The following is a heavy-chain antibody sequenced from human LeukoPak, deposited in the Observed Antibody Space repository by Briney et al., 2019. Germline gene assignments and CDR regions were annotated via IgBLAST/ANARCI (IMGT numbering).Heavy chain of an antibody. CDR2: ISGSGGST. Sequence: PGGSLRLSCAASGFTISNYGMSWVRQAPGKGLEWVSAISGSGGSTFYADSVQGRFTISRDNSKNTLYLQMNSLRAEDTAVYYCAKTLLSMVHYYMDVWGKGTTVTVSS. D-gene: IGHD2/OR15-2a*01. CDR3: AKTLLSMVHYYMDV. J-gene: IGHJ6*03. CDR1: GFTISNYG. V-gene: IGHV3-23*01.